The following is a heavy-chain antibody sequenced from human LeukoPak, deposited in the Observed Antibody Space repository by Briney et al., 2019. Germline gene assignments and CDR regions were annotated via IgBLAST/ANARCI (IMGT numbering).Heavy chain of an antibody. Sequence: GGSLRLSRAASGFTFSTYAMSWVRQAPGKGLEWVSVISGNGANTFYADSVKGRFTISRDNSKNTLYLQMNSLRADDTAVYYCAKLIAGSYLFDYWGQGTLVAVSS. J-gene: IGHJ4*02. CDR2: ISGNGANT. CDR1: GFTFSTYA. D-gene: IGHD1-26*01. V-gene: IGHV3-23*01. CDR3: AKLIAGSYLFDY.